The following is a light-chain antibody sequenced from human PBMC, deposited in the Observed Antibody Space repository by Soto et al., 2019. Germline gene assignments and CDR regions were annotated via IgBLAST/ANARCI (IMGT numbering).Light chain of an antibody. CDR1: QSVSSN. J-gene: IGKJ1*01. CDR3: QQYNNWLPR. CDR2: GAS. Sequence: EIVMTQSPATLSVSPGERATLSCRASQSVSSNLAWYQQKPGQAPRLLIYGASTRATGIPARFSGSGSGTDFTLTISSLQSEDFAFYYCQQYNNWLPRFGHGTKVEIK. V-gene: IGKV3-15*01.